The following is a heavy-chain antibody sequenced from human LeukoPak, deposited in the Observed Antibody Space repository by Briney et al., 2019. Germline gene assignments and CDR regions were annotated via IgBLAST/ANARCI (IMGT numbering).Heavy chain of an antibody. D-gene: IGHD3-22*01. V-gene: IGHV4-59*04. J-gene: IGHJ4*02. CDR3: ARRDDSSGYHKIFDY. CDR1: GGSISSYY. Sequence: ASETLSLTCTVSGGSISSYYWSWIRQPPGKGLEWIGNIYYGENTYYNPSLKSRVTISIDTSNNQFYLKLSSLTAADTAVYYCARRDDSSGYHKIFDYWGQGTLVTVSS. CDR2: IYYGENT.